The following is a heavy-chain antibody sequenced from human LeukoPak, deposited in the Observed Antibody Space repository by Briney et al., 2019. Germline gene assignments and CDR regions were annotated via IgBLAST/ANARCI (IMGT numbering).Heavy chain of an antibody. CDR3: ARVANPYYDFHY. V-gene: IGHV3-21*01. D-gene: IGHD3-3*01. J-gene: IGHJ4*02. CDR2: ISSSSSYI. CDR1: GFTFSSYS. Sequence: GGSLRLSCAASGFTFSSYSMNWVRQAPGKGLEWVSSISSSSSYIYYADSVKGRFTISRDDAKNSVYLQMDSLRAEDTAVYYCARVANPYYDFHYWGQGTLVTVSS.